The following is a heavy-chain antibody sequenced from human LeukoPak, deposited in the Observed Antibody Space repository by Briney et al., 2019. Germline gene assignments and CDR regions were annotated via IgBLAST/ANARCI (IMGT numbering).Heavy chain of an antibody. CDR3: ARDYSDGHNRRDAFDL. CDR2: INPKSGAT. J-gene: IGHJ3*01. V-gene: IGHV1-2*02. CDR1: GYSFSDFH. Sequence: ASVKVSSKASGYSFSDFHIHWVRQAPGQGLEWMGWINPKSGATTYAERFRGRVTMTRDTSLNTVYLELASLYSDDTAVFYCARDYSDGHNRRDAFDLWGQGTTLIVSS. D-gene: IGHD5-18*01.